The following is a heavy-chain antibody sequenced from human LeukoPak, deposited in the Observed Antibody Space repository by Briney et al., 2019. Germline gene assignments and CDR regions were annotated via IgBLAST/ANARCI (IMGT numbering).Heavy chain of an antibody. Sequence: GGSLRLSCAASGFTFSSYSMNWVRQAPGKGLEWVSSISSSSYIYYADSVKGRFTISRDNAKNSLYLQMNRLRAEDTAVYYCARLGSSWYFDYWGQGTLVTVSS. V-gene: IGHV3-21*01. J-gene: IGHJ4*02. CDR2: ISSSSYI. D-gene: IGHD6-13*01. CDR3: ARLGSSWYFDY. CDR1: GFTFSSYS.